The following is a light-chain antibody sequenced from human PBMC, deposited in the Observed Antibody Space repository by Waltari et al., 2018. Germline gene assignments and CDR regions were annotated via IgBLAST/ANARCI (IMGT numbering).Light chain of an antibody. Sequence: EIVLTQSPGTLSLSPGERATLPCRASQNIISSYLAWYQQRPGQAPRLLIHGASNRATGIPDRFSGRGSGTDFTLTISRLEPEDFAVYYCQQYGTSPVTFGQGTKLEIK. V-gene: IGKV3-20*01. CDR3: QQYGTSPVT. J-gene: IGKJ2*01. CDR1: QNIISSY. CDR2: GAS.